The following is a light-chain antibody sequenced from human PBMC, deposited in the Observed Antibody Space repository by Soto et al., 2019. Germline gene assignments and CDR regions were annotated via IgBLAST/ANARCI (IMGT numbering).Light chain of an antibody. CDR2: APS. CDR1: QSINAY. J-gene: IGKJ3*01. CDR3: QQSYDTPFT. V-gene: IGKV1-39*01. Sequence: DIQMTQSPSSLSASVGDRVTITCRASQSINAYLNWYQQKPGKAPKLLIFAPSTLQSGVPSRFSGSGSGTDFTLTISSLQPEDFATYYCQQSYDTPFTFGPGTKVDIK.